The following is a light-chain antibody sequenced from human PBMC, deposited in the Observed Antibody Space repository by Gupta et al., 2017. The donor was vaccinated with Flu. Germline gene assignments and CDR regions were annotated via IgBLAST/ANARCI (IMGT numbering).Light chain of an antibody. Sequence: SSLYASVGDRVTITCRASQRIRKYLNWYQKKPGEAPKLLVYAASSLQSGVPSRFSGSGCGTDLTLTISSRQQEDCATYFCQQIDRTPLLTFGHGTKVDIK. CDR3: QQIDRTPLLT. CDR2: AAS. CDR1: QRIRKY. J-gene: IGKJ1*01. V-gene: IGKV1-39*01.